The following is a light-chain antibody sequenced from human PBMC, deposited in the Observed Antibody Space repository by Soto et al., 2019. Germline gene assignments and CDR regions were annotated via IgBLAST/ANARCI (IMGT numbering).Light chain of an antibody. CDR2: EVS. J-gene: IGLJ2*01. Sequence: QSALTQPASVSGSPGQSITISCTGTSSDVGGYNYVSWYQQHPGKAPKLMIYEVSYRPSGVSNRFSGSKSGNTASLTISGLQAEDEADYYRSSYAHSSTVVFGGGTKVTVL. V-gene: IGLV2-14*01. CDR3: SSYAHSSTVV. CDR1: SSDVGGYNY.